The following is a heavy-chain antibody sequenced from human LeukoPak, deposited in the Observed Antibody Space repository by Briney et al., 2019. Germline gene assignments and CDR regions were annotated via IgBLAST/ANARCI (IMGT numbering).Heavy chain of an antibody. V-gene: IGHV1-69*02. Sequence: ASVKVSCKASGGTFSSYTISWVRRAPGQGLEWMGRIIPILGIANYAQKFQGRVAITADKSTSTAYMELSSLRSEDTAVYYCASMGYDILTGYPTSGYWGQGTLVTVSS. CDR2: IIPILGIA. D-gene: IGHD3-9*01. CDR3: ASMGYDILTGYPTSGY. J-gene: IGHJ4*02. CDR1: GGTFSSYT.